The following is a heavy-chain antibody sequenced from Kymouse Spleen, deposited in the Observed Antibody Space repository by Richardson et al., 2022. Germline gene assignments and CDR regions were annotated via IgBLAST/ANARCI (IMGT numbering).Heavy chain of an antibody. J-gene: IGHJ6*02. V-gene: IGHV3-15*01. CDR2: IKSKTDGGTT. CDR3: TTVPRITMVRGVIIPYYYGMDV. CDR1: GFTFSNAW. Sequence: EVQLVESGGGLVKPGGSLRLSCAASGFTFSNAWMSWVRQAPGKGLEWVGRIKSKTDGGTTDYAAPVKGRFTISRDDSKNTLYLQMNSLKTEDTAVYYCTTVPRITMVRGVIIPYYYGMDVWGQGTTVTVSS. D-gene: IGHD3-10*01.